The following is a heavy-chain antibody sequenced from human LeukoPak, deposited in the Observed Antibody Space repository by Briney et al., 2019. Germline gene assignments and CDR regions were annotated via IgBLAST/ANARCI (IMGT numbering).Heavy chain of an antibody. J-gene: IGHJ3*02. D-gene: IGHD4-17*01. Sequence: SETLSLTSTVSGGSISSYYWSWIRQPAGKGLEWIGRICTSGSTNYNPSLKSRVTMSVDTSKNQFSLKLSSVTAADTAVYYCARDMGYGDYDAFDIWGQGTMVTVSS. CDR2: ICTSGST. CDR3: ARDMGYGDYDAFDI. CDR1: GGSISSYY. V-gene: IGHV4-4*07.